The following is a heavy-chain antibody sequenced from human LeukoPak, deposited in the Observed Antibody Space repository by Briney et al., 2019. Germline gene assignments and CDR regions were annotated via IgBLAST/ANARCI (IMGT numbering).Heavy chain of an antibody. CDR1: GFTFSSYW. J-gene: IGHJ4*02. V-gene: IGHV3-7*01. Sequence: PGGSLRLSCAASGFTFSSYWMSWVRQAPGKGLEWVANIKQDGSEKYYVDSVKGRFTISRDNAKNSLYLQMNSLRAEDTAVYYCARDRGLLQWLVSDYWGQGTLVTVSS. D-gene: IGHD6-19*01. CDR3: ARDRGLLQWLVSDY. CDR2: IKQDGSEK.